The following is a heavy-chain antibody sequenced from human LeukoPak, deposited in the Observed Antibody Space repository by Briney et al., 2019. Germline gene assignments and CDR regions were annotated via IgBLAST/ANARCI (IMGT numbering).Heavy chain of an antibody. CDR3: AREYCSGGSCYYYYYGMDV. CDR2: ISSSGSTI. D-gene: IGHD2-15*01. CDR1: GFTFSSYE. Sequence: GGSLRLSCAASGFTFSSYEMNWVRQAPGKGLEWASYISSSGSTIYYADSVEGRFTISRDNDKNSLYLQMNSLRAEDTAVYYCAREYCSGGSCYYYYYGMDVWGQGTTVTVSS. J-gene: IGHJ6*02. V-gene: IGHV3-48*03.